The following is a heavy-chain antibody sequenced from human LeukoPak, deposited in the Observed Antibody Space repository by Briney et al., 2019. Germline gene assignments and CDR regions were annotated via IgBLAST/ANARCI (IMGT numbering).Heavy chain of an antibody. J-gene: IGHJ4*02. CDR1: GGSLSGFY. Sequence: PSETLSLTCAVSGGSLSGFYWSWIRQPPGKGLEWIGDINHSGSTNYNPSPKSRVTISVDTSKKQFSLKLSSVTAADTAVYFCASGPLTYYYASGSYYSNWGQGTLVTVSS. V-gene: IGHV4-34*01. CDR3: ASGPLTYYYASGSYYSN. D-gene: IGHD3-10*01. CDR2: INHSGST.